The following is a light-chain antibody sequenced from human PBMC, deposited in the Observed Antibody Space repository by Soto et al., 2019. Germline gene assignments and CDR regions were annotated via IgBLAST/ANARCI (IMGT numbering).Light chain of an antibody. V-gene: IGKV3-11*01. CDR1: QSVSTY. J-gene: IGKJ4*01. CDR2: DAS. Sequence: EIVLTQSPATLSLSPGERGTLSCRASQSVSTYLAWYQQKPGQAPRLLIYDASNRATGIPARFSGSGSGTDFTLTISYIEPEDFACYYCQQHSDWVTFGGGTKVVI. CDR3: QQHSDWVT.